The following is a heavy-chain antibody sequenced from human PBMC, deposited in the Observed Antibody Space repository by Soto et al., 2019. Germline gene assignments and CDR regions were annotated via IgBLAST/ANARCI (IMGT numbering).Heavy chain of an antibody. Sequence: QVQLQESGPGLVKPSETLSLTCTVSGGSISSYYWSWIRQPPGKGLEWIGYIYYSGSTNYNPSLKSRVTISVDTSKNQFSLKLSSVTAADTAVYYCARISGGGSWETEWAFDIWGQGTMVTVSS. CDR3: ARISGGGSWETEWAFDI. V-gene: IGHV4-59*01. CDR1: GGSISSYY. J-gene: IGHJ3*02. CDR2: IYYSGST. D-gene: IGHD2-15*01.